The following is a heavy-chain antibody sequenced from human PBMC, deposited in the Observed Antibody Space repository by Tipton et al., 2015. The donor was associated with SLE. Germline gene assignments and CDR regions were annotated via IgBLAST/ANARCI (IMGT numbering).Heavy chain of an antibody. D-gene: IGHD3-10*01. CDR1: GYTFTSYY. Sequence: QLVQSGAEVKKPGASVKVSCMASGYTFTSYYMHWVRQALGQGLEWMGIINPSGGSTSYAQKFQGRVTMTRDTSTSTVYMELSSLRSEDTAVYYCARGVGDYYGMDVWGQGTTVTVSS. CDR3: ARGVGDYYGMDV. J-gene: IGHJ6*02. V-gene: IGHV1-46*01. CDR2: INPSGGST.